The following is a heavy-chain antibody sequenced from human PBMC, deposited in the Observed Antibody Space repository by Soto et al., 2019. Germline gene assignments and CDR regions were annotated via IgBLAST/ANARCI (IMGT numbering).Heavy chain of an antibody. CDR1: GDSVSSNSAA. V-gene: IGHV6-1*01. CDR2: TYYRSKWYN. J-gene: IGHJ4*02. Sequence: SETLSLTCAISGDSVSSNSAAWNWIRQSPSRGLEWLGRTYYRSKWYNDYVVSVKSRITINTDTSKNQFSLQLNSVTPEDTAVYYCARDSPGDLRGYFDYWGQGTLVTVSS. D-gene: IGHD7-27*01. CDR3: ARDSPGDLRGYFDY.